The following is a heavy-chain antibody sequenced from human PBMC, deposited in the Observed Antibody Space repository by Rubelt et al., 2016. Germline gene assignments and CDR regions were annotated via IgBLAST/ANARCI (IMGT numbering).Heavy chain of an antibody. D-gene: IGHD3-16*01. CDR3: ARETPEQRVVGPITFFPDY. CDR1: GFTFSSYA. J-gene: IGHJ4*02. CDR2: ISSSSSTI. V-gene: IGHV3-48*01. Sequence: PGGSLRLSCAASGFTFSSYAMSWVRQAPGKGLEWVSYISSSSSTIYYADSVKGRFTISRDNAKNSLYLQMNSLRAEDTAVYYCARETPEQRVVGPITFFPDYWGQGTLVTVSS.